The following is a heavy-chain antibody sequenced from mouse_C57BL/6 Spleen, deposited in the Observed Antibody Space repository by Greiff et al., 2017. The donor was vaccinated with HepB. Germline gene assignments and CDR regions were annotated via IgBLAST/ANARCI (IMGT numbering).Heavy chain of an antibody. J-gene: IGHJ2*01. V-gene: IGHV5-4*01. CDR1: GFTFSSYA. D-gene: IGHD1-1*01. CDR3: ARDLLTYYFDY. CDR2: ISDGGSYT. Sequence: EVQLVESGGGLVKPGGSLKLSCAASGFTFSSYAMSWVRQTPEKRLEWVATISDGGSYTYYPDNVKGRFTISRDNAKNNLYLQMSHLKSEDTAMYYCARDLLTYYFDYWGQGTTLTVSS.